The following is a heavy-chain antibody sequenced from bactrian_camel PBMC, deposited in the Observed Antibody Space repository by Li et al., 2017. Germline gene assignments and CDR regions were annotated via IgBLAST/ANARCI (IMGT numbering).Heavy chain of an antibody. Sequence: HVQLVESGGGSVESGGSLRLSCAASGYDVSRGYMAWFRQAPGKEREGVAAIDRNGYPTYTYSVSDRFTISKDNVKNTLYLNMNKLQPDDTTMYFCAADDFNLQLARHYKYWGQGTQVTVSS. J-gene: IGHJ4*01. CDR1: GYDVSRGY. CDR2: IDRNGYP. V-gene: IGHV3S53*01. D-gene: IGHD2*01. CDR3: AADDFNLQLARHYKY.